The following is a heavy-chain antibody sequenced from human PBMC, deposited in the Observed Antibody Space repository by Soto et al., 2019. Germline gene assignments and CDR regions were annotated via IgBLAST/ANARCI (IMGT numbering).Heavy chain of an antibody. V-gene: IGHV3-48*03. CDR1: GFPFSSFE. CDR2: INGGGGT. Sequence: EVQLLESGGGLVQPGGSLRLSCAASGFPFSSFEMNWVRQAPGKGLEWLSYINGGGGTYYADSVKGRFTISRDNAKNSLYLQMSSLRAEDTAVYFCVGGGLSYFDYWGQGALVTVSS. D-gene: IGHD3-16*01. CDR3: VGGGLSYFDY. J-gene: IGHJ4*02.